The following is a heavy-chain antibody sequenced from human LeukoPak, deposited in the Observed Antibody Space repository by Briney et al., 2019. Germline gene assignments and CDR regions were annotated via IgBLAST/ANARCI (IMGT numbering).Heavy chain of an antibody. D-gene: IGHD6-13*01. Sequence: SETLSLTCAVYGGSFSGYYWSWIRQHPGKGLEWIGYIYYSGSTYYNPSLKSRVTISVDTSKNQFSLKLSSVTAADTAVYYCARDVMAAAGELDYWGQGTLVTVSS. J-gene: IGHJ4*02. CDR3: ARDVMAAAGELDY. CDR2: IYYSGST. V-gene: IGHV4-31*11. CDR1: GGSFSGYY.